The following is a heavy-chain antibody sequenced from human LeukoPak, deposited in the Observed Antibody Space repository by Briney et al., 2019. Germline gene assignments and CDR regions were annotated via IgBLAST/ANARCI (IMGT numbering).Heavy chain of an antibody. CDR1: GESFSGYY. CDR2: IYHSGST. Sequence: SETLSLTCAFYGESFSGYYWGWIRQPPGKGLEWIGSIYHSGSTYYNPSLKSRVTISVDTSKNQFSLKLSSVTAADTAVYYCARVPYSGSYLPKNYFDYWGQGTLVTVSS. D-gene: IGHD1-26*01. CDR3: ARVPYSGSYLPKNYFDY. J-gene: IGHJ4*02. V-gene: IGHV4-38-2*01.